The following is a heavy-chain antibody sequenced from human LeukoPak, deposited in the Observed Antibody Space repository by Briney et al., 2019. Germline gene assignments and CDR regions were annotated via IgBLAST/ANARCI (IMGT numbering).Heavy chain of an antibody. D-gene: IGHD2-2*01. J-gene: IGHJ4*02. CDR2: INHSGST. CDR1: GGSFSGYY. V-gene: IGHV4-34*01. Sequence: SETLSLTCAVYGGSFSGYYWSWIRQPPGKGLEWIGEINHSGSTNYNPSLKSRVTIPVDTSKNQFSLKLSSVTAADTAVYYCAREMRYCSSTSCRKDYFDYWGQGTLVTVSS. CDR3: AREMRYCSSTSCRKDYFDY.